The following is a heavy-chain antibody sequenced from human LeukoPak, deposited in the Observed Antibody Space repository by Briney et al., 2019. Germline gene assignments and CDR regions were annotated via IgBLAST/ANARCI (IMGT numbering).Heavy chain of an antibody. D-gene: IGHD3-9*01. CDR2: ISSSSSYI. CDR1: GFTFSSYS. V-gene: IGHV3-21*01. Sequence: PGGSLRLSCAASGFTFSSYSMNWVSQAPGKGLEWVSSISSSSSYIYYADSVKGRFTISRDNAKNSLYLQMNSLRAEDTAVYYCARMYDTLKYYYYGMDVWGKGTTVTVSS. CDR3: ARMYDTLKYYYYGMDV. J-gene: IGHJ6*04.